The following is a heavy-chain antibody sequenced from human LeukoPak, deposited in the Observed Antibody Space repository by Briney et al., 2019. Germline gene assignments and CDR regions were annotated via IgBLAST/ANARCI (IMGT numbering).Heavy chain of an antibody. D-gene: IGHD5-18*01. CDR1: GGSISSYY. V-gene: IGHV4-59*01. CDR2: IYYSGST. CDR3: ARDQGGTAMPHY. Sequence: PSETLSLTCTVSGGSISSYYWSWIRQPPGKGLEWIGYIYYSGSTNYNPSLKSRVTISVDTSKNQFSLKLSSVTAADTAVYYCARDQGGTAMPHYWGQGTLVTVSS. J-gene: IGHJ4*02.